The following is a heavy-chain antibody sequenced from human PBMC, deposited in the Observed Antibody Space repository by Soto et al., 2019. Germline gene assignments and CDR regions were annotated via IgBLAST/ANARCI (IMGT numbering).Heavy chain of an antibody. CDR1: GGSISSYY. CDR2: IYYSGST. J-gene: IGHJ5*02. Sequence: ETLSLTCTVSGGSISSYYWSWIRQPPGKGLEWIGYIYYSGSTNYNPSLKSRVTISVDTSKNQFSLKLSSVTAADTAVYYCARARGDSYLGAGWFDPWGQGTLVTVSS. CDR3: ARARGDSYLGAGWFDP. D-gene: IGHD5-18*01. V-gene: IGHV4-59*01.